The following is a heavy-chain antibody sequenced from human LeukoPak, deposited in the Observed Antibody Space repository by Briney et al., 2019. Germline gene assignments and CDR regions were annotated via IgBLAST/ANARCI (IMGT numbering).Heavy chain of an antibody. V-gene: IGHV4-34*01. CDR2: INHSGST. J-gene: IGHJ6*03. CDR3: ARGVEAAAVDYYYYMDV. CDR1: GGSFSGYY. D-gene: IGHD6-13*01. Sequence: PSETLSLTCAVYGGSFSGYYWSWIRQPPGKGLEWIGEINHSGSTNYNPSLKSRVNISVDTSKNQFSLKLSSVTAADTAVYYCARGVEAAAVDYYYYMDVWGKGTTVTVSS.